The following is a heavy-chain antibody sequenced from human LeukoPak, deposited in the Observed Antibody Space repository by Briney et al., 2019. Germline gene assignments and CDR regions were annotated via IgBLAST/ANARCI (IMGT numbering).Heavy chain of an antibody. Sequence: ASVKVSCKASGYTFTNYDINWVRQATGQGLEWMGWLNPHSGNTGYAQKLQGRVTMTTDTSTSTAYMELRSLRSDDTAVYYCAREGRRSSGWELDYWGQGTLVTVSS. CDR3: AREGRRSSGWELDY. J-gene: IGHJ4*02. D-gene: IGHD6-19*01. CDR1: GYTFTNYD. CDR2: LNPHSGNT. V-gene: IGHV1-8*01.